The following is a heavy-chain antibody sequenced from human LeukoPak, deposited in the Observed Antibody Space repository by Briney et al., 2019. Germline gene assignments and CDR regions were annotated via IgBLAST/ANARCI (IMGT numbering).Heavy chain of an antibody. CDR3: AKAPVTSCRGAFCYPFDY. CDR2: MSYDEKYK. V-gene: IGHV3-30*04. D-gene: IGHD2-15*01. J-gene: IGHJ4*02. Sequence: GGSLRLSCAASGFSFSNYAIHWVRQAPGKGLEWAAVMSYDEKYKIYADSVRGRFTISRDISKNTVYLQMDNLRPEDTAVYYCAKAPVTSCRGAFCYPFDYWGQGTLVTVSS. CDR1: GFSFSNYA.